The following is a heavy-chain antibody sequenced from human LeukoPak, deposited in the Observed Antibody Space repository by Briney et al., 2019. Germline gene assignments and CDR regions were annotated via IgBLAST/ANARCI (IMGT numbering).Heavy chain of an antibody. V-gene: IGHV4-4*07. D-gene: IGHD4-17*01. Sequence: SETLSLTCIVSGGSISSYYWSWIRQPAGRGLEWIGRIYTSGSTNYNPSLKSRVTMSVDTSKNQFSLKLSSVTAADTAVYYCARDVTNNGVYYYYGMDVWGQGTTVTVSS. J-gene: IGHJ6*02. CDR2: IYTSGST. CDR3: ARDVTNNGVYYYYGMDV. CDR1: GGSISSYY.